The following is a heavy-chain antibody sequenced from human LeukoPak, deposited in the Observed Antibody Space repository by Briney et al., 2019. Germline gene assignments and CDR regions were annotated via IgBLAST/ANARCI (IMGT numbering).Heavy chain of an antibody. CDR2: IYYTGST. J-gene: IGHJ4*02. Sequence: PSETLSLTCSVSGGSVSSNTYHWSWLRQPPGKGLEWLGHIYYTGSTVYNPSLKSRVTISVDTSKNHFSLKLSSVTAADTAVYFCARFRSSGWYYFDYWGQGTLVTVSS. V-gene: IGHV4-61*03. CDR1: GGSVSSNTYH. CDR3: ARFRSSGWYYFDY. D-gene: IGHD6-19*01.